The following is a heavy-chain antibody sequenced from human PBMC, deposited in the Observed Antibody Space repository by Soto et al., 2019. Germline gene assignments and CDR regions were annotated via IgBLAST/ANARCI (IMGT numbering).Heavy chain of an antibody. Sequence: GGSLRLSCAASGFTFSSYAMSWVRQAPGKGLEWASAISGSGGSTYYADSVKGRFTISRDNSKNTLYLQMNSLRAEDTAVYYCAKGSVVVVAATYYGMDVWGQGTTVTVSS. J-gene: IGHJ6*02. D-gene: IGHD2-15*01. CDR1: GFTFSSYA. CDR2: ISGSGGST. CDR3: AKGSVVVVAATYYGMDV. V-gene: IGHV3-23*01.